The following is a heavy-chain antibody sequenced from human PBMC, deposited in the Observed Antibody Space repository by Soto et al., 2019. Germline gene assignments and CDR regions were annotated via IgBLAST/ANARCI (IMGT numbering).Heavy chain of an antibody. D-gene: IGHD3-16*02. CDR2: INHSGST. Sequence: QVQLQQWGAGLLKPSETLSLTCAVYGGSFSGYYWSWIRQPPGKGLEWIGEINHSGSTNYNPSLKSRVTISVDTSKNQFSLKLSSVTAADTAVYYCARGGGKYRVTPVNVSYFDYWGQGTLVTVSS. V-gene: IGHV4-34*01. CDR1: GGSFSGYY. J-gene: IGHJ4*02. CDR3: ARGGGKYRVTPVNVSYFDY.